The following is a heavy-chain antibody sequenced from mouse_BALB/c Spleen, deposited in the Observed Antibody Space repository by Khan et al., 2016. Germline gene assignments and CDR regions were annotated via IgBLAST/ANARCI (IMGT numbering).Heavy chain of an antibody. J-gene: IGHJ3*01. Sequence: VQLKESGAELVKPGASVKLSCTASGFNIKDTYMHWVKKRPEQGLEWIGRIDPANGNTKYDPKFQGKATITADTSSNTAYLQIRSLTYEDTAVYYCSRSPYDYVFGFASWAHGTLVTVSS. CDR3: SRSPYDYVFGFAS. CDR2: IDPANGNT. V-gene: IGHV14-3*02. D-gene: IGHD2-4*01. CDR1: GFNIKDTY.